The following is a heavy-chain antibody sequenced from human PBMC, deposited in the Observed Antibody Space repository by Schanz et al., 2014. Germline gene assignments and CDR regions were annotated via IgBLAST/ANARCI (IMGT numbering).Heavy chain of an antibody. CDR3: ARSNYRRKINFDY. D-gene: IGHD3-10*01. Sequence: QVQLVESGGVVVQFGRSLRLSCVASGFTFSSYGMHWVRQAPGKGLEWLAVIWYDENNKYYADSVKGRFTMSRDNSKNTLYLQMNSLRAEDTAVYYCARSNYRRKINFDYWGRGTLVTVSS. CDR1: GFTFSSYG. CDR2: IWYDENNK. V-gene: IGHV3-33*01. J-gene: IGHJ4*02.